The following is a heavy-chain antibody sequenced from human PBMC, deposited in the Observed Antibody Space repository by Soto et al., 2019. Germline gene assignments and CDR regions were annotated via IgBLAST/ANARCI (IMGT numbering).Heavy chain of an antibody. CDR3: ARDPLHDGYCSGGSCSGVDY. Sequence: SETLSLICTVSGGSVSSGSYYWSWIRQPPGKGLEWIGYIYYSGSTNYNPSLKSRVTISVDTSKNQFSLKLSSVTAADTAVYYCARDPLHDGYCSGGSCSGVDYWGQGTLVTVSS. CDR1: GGSVSSGSYY. CDR2: IYYSGST. J-gene: IGHJ4*02. V-gene: IGHV4-61*01. D-gene: IGHD2-15*01.